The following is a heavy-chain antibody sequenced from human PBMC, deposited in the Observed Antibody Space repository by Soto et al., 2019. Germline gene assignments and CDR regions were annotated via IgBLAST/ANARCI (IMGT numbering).Heavy chain of an antibody. D-gene: IGHD1-1*01. CDR2: ISGSGGST. J-gene: IGHJ3*01. Sequence: PGGSPRLSCAASGFTFSSYAMSWVRQAPGKGLEWVSAISGSGGSTYYADSVKGRFTISRDNSKNTLYLQMHSLRAEDTALYFCVRDRGYPDSFDVWGRGTMVTVSS. V-gene: IGHV3-23*01. CDR1: GFTFSSYA. CDR3: VRDRGYPDSFDV.